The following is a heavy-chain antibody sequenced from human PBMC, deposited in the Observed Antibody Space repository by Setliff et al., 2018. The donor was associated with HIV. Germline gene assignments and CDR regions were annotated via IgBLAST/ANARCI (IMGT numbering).Heavy chain of an antibody. Sequence: GGSLRLSCSASGFTFSSYTMNWVRQAPGKGLEWVSSINSNSVYIHYADSVKGRFTISRDNSKNTLYLQMNSLRAEDTAVYYCAKDRGPEGAPYSYYGMDVWGQGTTVTVSS. CDR1: GFTFSSYT. CDR3: AKDRGPEGAPYSYYGMDV. V-gene: IGHV3-21*04. J-gene: IGHJ6*02. CDR2: INSNSVYI.